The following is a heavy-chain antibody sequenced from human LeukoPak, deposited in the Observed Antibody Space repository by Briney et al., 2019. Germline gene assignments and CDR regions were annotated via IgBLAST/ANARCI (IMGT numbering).Heavy chain of an antibody. CDR3: ARGRRDVFDI. CDR1: GYTFTFYD. CDR2: MNPHSGNT. J-gene: IGHJ3*02. Sequence: GASVKVSCKASGYTFTFYDIQWVRQAAGQGLEWMGWMNPHSGNTGYAQKFLGRITLNRNTSTSMAYMELTSLKSEDTAVYYCARGRRDVFDIWGQGTTVTVS. V-gene: IGHV1-8*03.